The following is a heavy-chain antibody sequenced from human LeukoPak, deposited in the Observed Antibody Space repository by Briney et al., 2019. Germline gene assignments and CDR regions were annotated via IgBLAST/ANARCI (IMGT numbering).Heavy chain of an antibody. CDR1: GFTFNNYV. CDR3: AKTGRAAVTKYGTDV. J-gene: IGHJ6*02. D-gene: IGHD4-17*01. V-gene: IGHV3-30*18. Sequence: PGRSLRLSCVASGFTFNNYVMHWVRQAPGKGLEWVALISYDGGKEFYASSVKGRVTISRDGSNNTVYLQINSLRPEDSAVYYCAKTGRAAVTKYGTDVWGQGTTVIVSS. CDR2: ISYDGGKE.